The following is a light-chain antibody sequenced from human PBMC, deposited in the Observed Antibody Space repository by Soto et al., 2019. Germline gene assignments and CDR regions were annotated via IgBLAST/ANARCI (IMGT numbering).Light chain of an antibody. V-gene: IGKV3-20*01. CDR1: QNVGSAY. CDR3: QHYGTSPWT. Sequence: EIVLTQSPGTLSLSPGERAALPCRARQNVGSAYLAWYQQKSGQAPRLLIYGTTGRATGIPDRFSGSGSGTDFTLTINRLEPEDFAVYYCQHYGTSPWTFGQGTKVEIK. CDR2: GTT. J-gene: IGKJ1*01.